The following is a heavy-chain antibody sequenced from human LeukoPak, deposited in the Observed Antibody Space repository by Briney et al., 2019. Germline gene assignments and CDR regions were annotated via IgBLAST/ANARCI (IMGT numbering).Heavy chain of an antibody. CDR2: INPNSGGT. V-gene: IGHV1-2*02. Sequence: ASVKVSCKASGYTFTGYYMHWVRQAPGQGLEWMGWINPNSGGTNYAQKFQGRVSITRDMSTSTIYMELSSLRSDDTAAYYCARSVTIFGVATLGYWGQGTPVTVSS. J-gene: IGHJ4*02. D-gene: IGHD3-3*01. CDR3: ARSVTIFGVATLGY. CDR1: GYTFTGYY.